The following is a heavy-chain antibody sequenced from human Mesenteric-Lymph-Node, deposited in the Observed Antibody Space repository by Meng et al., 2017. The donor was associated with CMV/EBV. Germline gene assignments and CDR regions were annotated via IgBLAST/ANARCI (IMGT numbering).Heavy chain of an antibody. V-gene: IGHV4-4*02. Sequence: LTCVVSVASLSSSSNWGSWVRQPPGKGLEWIGEIYHTGNTHYNPSLKSRVTMSIDKSKNQFSLKLSSVTAADTAVFYCARLLEGTFDPWGQGTLVTVSS. D-gene: IGHD1-1*01. CDR3: ARLLEGTFDP. J-gene: IGHJ5*02. CDR1: VASLSSSSNW. CDR2: IYHTGNT.